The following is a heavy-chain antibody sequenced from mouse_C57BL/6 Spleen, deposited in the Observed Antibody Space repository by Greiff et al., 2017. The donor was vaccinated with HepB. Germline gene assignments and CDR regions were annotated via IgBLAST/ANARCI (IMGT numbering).Heavy chain of an antibody. D-gene: IGHD1-1*01. J-gene: IGHJ3*01. CDR3: ASGYYYGSSGFSLAY. Sequence: EVNVVESGGGLVQPGGSLKLSCAASGFTFSDYYMYWVRQTPEKRLEWVAYISNGGGSTYYPDTVKGRFTISRDNAKNTLYLQMSRLKSEDTAMYYCASGYYYGSSGFSLAYWGQGTLVTVSA. CDR1: GFTFSDYY. V-gene: IGHV5-12*01. CDR2: ISNGGGST.